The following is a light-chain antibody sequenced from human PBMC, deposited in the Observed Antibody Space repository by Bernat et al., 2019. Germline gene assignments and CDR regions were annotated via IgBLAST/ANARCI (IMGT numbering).Light chain of an antibody. V-gene: IGKV3-15*01. CDR1: QSFTRN. CDR2: DTS. CDR3: QQYSSWPLT. J-gene: IGKJ4*01. Sequence: EIVMTQSPATLSVSPGERATLSCRASQSFTRNVAWYQQQPGQAPRLLIYDTSMRATSIPARFSGSGSGTEFTLTISSLQSEDFAVYYCQQYSSWPLTVGGGTKVEIK.